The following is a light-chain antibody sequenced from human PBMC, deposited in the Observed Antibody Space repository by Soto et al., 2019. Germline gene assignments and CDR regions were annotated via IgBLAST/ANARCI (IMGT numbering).Light chain of an antibody. V-gene: IGKV3-20*01. CDR1: QSVSSSY. Sequence: EIVLTQSPGTLSFSPGERATLFCRASQSVSSSYLAWYQQKPGQAPRLLIYGASSRATGIPDRFSGSGSGTDFTVTISRLEPEDFAVYYWQQYGSSPRTVGQGPKVEIK. CDR3: QQYGSSPRT. J-gene: IGKJ1*01. CDR2: GAS.